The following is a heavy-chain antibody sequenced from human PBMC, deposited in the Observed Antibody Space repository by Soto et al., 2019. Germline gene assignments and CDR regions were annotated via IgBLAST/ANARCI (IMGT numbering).Heavy chain of an antibody. CDR3: ARERYGDYGRGTFDI. J-gene: IGHJ3*02. V-gene: IGHV6-1*01. CDR2: TYYRSKWYN. CDR1: VDSVSNNSAA. D-gene: IGHD4-17*01. Sequence: SPTLSLPCAISVDSVSNNSAAWNWIRQSPSRCLEWLGRTYYRSKWYNDYAVSVKSRIIINPDTSKNEFSLQLNSVTPEDTAVYYCARERYGDYGRGTFDIWGQGTMVTVSS.